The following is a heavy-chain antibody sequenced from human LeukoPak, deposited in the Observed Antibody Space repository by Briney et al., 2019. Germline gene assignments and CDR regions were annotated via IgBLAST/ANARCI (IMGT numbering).Heavy chain of an antibody. J-gene: IGHJ4*02. CDR3: ARRLEYCSSTSCSNYFDY. D-gene: IGHD2-2*01. CDR1: GGSISSSSYY. CDR2: IYYSGST. Sequence: PSEPLSLTCTVSGGSISSSSYYWGWIRQPPGTGLEWIGSIYYSGSTYYNPSLKSRVTISVDTSKNQFSLKLSSVTAADTAVYYCARRLEYCSSTSCSNYFDYWGQGTLVTVSS. V-gene: IGHV4-39*01.